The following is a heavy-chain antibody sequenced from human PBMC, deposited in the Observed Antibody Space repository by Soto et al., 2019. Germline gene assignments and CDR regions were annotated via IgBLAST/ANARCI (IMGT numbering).Heavy chain of an antibody. D-gene: IGHD3-22*01. Sequence: GASVKVSCKASGGTFSSYTISWVRQAPGQGLELMGRIIPILGIANYAQKFQGRVTITADKSTSTAYMELSSLRSEDTAVYYCARGSSGYDNWFDPWGQGTLVTVSS. CDR2: IIPILGIA. V-gene: IGHV1-69*02. CDR1: GGTFSSYT. CDR3: ARGSSGYDNWFDP. J-gene: IGHJ5*02.